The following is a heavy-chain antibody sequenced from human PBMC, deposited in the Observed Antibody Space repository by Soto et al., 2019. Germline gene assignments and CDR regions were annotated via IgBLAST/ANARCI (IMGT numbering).Heavy chain of an antibody. CDR3: ARGDTAMVYFDY. D-gene: IGHD5-18*01. V-gene: IGHV4-30-2*01. J-gene: IGHJ4*02. CDR2: IYHSGST. Sequence: SETLSLTCAVSGGSISSGAYSWSWIRQPPGKGLEWIGYIYHSGSTYYNPSLNSRVIISVDRSKNQFSLNLSSVTAADTALYYCARGDTAMVYFDYWGQGTLVTVS. CDR1: GGSISSGAYS.